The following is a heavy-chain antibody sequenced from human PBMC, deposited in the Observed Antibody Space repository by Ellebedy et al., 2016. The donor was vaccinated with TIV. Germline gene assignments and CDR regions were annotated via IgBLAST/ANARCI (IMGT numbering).Heavy chain of an antibody. J-gene: IGHJ4*02. CDR3: VRDLRWDWNGQRIDY. Sequence: GESLKISCAASGFTFSSHAMHWVRQAPGKGLEWVAFIWYDGSNTDYADSVKGRFTISRDNSKNTLFLQMNSLRVEDTAVYFCVRDLRWDWNGQRIDYWGQGSLVTVSS. CDR1: GFTFSSHA. CDR2: IWYDGSNT. D-gene: IGHD1-1*01. V-gene: IGHV3-33*01.